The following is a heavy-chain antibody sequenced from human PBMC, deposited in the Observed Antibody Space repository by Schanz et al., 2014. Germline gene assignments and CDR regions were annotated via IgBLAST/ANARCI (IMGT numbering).Heavy chain of an antibody. Sequence: EVQLVESGGGWVQPGGSLRLSCAASGFTFSSYSMNWVRQAPGKGLECVSYISSSSSTRYYADSVKGRFTISRDNAKNSLFLQMNSLRAEDTAVYYCAKTPREYCNYDYCPNWFDSWGQGTLVTASS. J-gene: IGHJ5*01. D-gene: IGHD3-16*01. CDR3: AKTPREYCNYDYCPNWFDS. CDR2: ISSSSSTR. V-gene: IGHV3-48*01. CDR1: GFTFSSYS.